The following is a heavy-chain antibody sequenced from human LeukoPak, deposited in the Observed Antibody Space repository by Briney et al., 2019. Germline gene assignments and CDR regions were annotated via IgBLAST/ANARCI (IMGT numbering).Heavy chain of an antibody. J-gene: IGHJ4*02. CDR1: GFTFSRYS. D-gene: IGHD3-3*01. V-gene: IGHV3-21*01. Sequence: PGGSLRLSCAASGFTFSRYSMNWVRQAPGKGLEWVSSISTGSSYIYYADSVKGRFTISRDNAKNSLYLQMNSLRAEDTAVYYCARDWMGADFSGAYWGQGTLVTVSS. CDR3: ARDWMGADFSGAY. CDR2: ISTGSSYI.